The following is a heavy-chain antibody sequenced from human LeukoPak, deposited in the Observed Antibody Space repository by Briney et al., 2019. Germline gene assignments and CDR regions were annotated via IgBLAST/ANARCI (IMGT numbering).Heavy chain of an antibody. CDR1: GDSVSSNSAA. J-gene: IGHJ4*02. CDR3: ARDQGGTAMVPFDY. Sequence: SQTLSLTCALSGDSVSSNSAAWPWLRQSPSRGLEWLGRTYYRSKWYNDYAVSVKSRITINPDTSKNQFSLQLNSVTPEDTAVYYCARDQGGTAMVPFDYWGQGTLVTVSS. V-gene: IGHV6-1*01. CDR2: TYYRSKWYN. D-gene: IGHD5-18*01.